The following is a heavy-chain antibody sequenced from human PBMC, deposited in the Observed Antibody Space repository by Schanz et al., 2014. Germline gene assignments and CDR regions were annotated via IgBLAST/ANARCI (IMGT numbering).Heavy chain of an antibody. CDR3: TRMSLRRGDYGGLDV. Sequence: QVQLQESGPGLVRPSETLSLTCTVSGVSISSFYWSWIRQSPGQGLEYFGYIYGGGSTSYNPSFKSRVPMTFDTSRNAFPLKPSSVTAADTAVYYCTRMSLRRGDYGGLDVWGQGTTVTVSS. J-gene: IGHJ6*02. V-gene: IGHV4-59*08. D-gene: IGHD3-10*01. CDR2: IYGGGST. CDR1: GVSISSFY.